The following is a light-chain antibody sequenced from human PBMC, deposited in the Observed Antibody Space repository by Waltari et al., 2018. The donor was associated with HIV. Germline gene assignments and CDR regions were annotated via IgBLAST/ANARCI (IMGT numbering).Light chain of an antibody. J-gene: IGLJ2*01. CDR1: SPNIGSNT. CDR2: SNN. V-gene: IGLV1-44*01. Sequence: QSVLTQPPSASGTPGQRVTISCSGSSPNIGSNTVNWYQQLPGTAPKLLIYSNNQRPAGVPDRFSGSKSGTSASRAISGLQSEDEADYYCAAWDDSLNYVVFGGGTKLTVL. CDR3: AAWDDSLNYVV.